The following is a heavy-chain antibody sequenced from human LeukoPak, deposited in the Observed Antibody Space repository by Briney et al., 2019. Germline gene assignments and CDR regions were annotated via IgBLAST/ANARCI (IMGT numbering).Heavy chain of an antibody. V-gene: IGHV3-66*01. Sequence: PGGSLRLSCAASGLTVSSNYMTWVRQAPGKGLEWVSVIYSGGNTYYADSVRGRFTISRDNSKNTVYLQMNSLRAEDTAVYYCSGGGTYAPDTWGRGTLVAVSS. D-gene: IGHD3-16*01. J-gene: IGHJ5*02. CDR1: GLTVSSNY. CDR2: IYSGGNT. CDR3: SGGGTYAPDT.